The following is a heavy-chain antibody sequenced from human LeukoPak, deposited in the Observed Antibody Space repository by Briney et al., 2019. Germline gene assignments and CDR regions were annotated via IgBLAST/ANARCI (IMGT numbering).Heavy chain of an antibody. CDR2: IYYSGST. V-gene: IGHV4-61*01. J-gene: IGHJ4*02. CDR3: ARGVSVWGVPYGY. Sequence: SETLSLTCTVSGGSVNSGSYYWSWIRQPPGKGLEWIGYIYYSGSTNYNPSLKSRVTISVDTSKNQISLKLSSVTAADTAVYYCARGVSVWGVPYGYWGQGTLVTVSS. D-gene: IGHD3-16*01. CDR1: GGSVNSGSYY.